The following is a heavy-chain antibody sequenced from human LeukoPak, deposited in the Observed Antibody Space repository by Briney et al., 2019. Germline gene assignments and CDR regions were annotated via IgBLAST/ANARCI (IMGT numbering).Heavy chain of an antibody. Sequence: GGSLRLSCAVSGFTFNIYAIAWVRQTPGKGLEWVSTISESGDTTYYADSVKGRFTISRDNSRNTLYLQMNSLRPEDTAIYFCVKGQKHDFWSGHSHIYFDYWGQGALVTVSS. CDR3: VKGQKHDFWSGHSHIYFDY. CDR1: GFTFNIYA. J-gene: IGHJ4*02. V-gene: IGHV3-23*01. CDR2: ISESGDTT. D-gene: IGHD3-3*01.